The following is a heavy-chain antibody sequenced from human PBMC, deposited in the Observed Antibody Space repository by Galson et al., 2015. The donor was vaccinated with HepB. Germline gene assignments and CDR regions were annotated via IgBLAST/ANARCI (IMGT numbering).Heavy chain of an antibody. CDR3: VRLRDVDY. V-gene: IGHV3-74*03. D-gene: IGHD3-22*01. CDR1: GFTFSSYW. CDR2: INPDGSIA. Sequence: SLRLSCAASGFTFSSYWIHWVRHTPGEGLVWVSRINPDGSIAEYADSVKGRFTISRDNDKNTVYLQMNSLRAEDTAVYYCVRLRDVDYWGQGTLVTVSS. J-gene: IGHJ4*02.